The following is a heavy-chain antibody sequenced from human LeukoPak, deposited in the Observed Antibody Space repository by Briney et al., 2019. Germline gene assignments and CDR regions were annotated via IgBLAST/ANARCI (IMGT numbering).Heavy chain of an antibody. D-gene: IGHD3-3*01. V-gene: IGHV3-53*05. Sequence: PGGSLSLSCAASGFTVSNNYMSWVRRAPGRGLEWVSVIYSGGSTYYADSVKGRFTISRDNSKNTLYLQMNSLRAEDTAVYYCAKAPYYDFWSGSVGFAHYYYYYYMDVWGKGTTVTVSS. CDR3: AKAPYYDFWSGSVGFAHYYYYYYMDV. CDR2: IYSGGST. J-gene: IGHJ6*03. CDR1: GFTVSNNY.